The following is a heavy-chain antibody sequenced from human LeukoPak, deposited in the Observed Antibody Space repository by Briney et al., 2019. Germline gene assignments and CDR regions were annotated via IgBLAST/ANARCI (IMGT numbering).Heavy chain of an antibody. V-gene: IGHV4-30-2*01. J-gene: IGHJ3*02. Sequence: KTSETLSLTCAVSGGSISSGGYSWSWIRQPPGKGLEWIGYIYHSGSTYYNPSLKSRVTISVDRSKNQFSLKLSSVTAADTAVYYCARAPGPGRGATTENAFDIWGQGTMVTVSS. CDR2: IYHSGST. CDR3: ARAPGPGRGATTENAFDI. CDR1: GGSISSGGYS. D-gene: IGHD1-26*01.